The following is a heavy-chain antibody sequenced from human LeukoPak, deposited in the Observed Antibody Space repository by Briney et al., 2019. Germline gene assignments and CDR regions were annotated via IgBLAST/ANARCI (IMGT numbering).Heavy chain of an antibody. CDR2: IHTSGST. V-gene: IGHV4-4*07. J-gene: IGHJ3*02. CDR1: GGSISSYY. CDR3: ARHRLHRLYYDSSGYYHAAFDI. Sequence: PSETLSLTCTVSGGSISSYYWNWIRQPAGKGLEWIGRIHTSGSTNYNPSLKSRVTMSVDTSKNQFSLKLSSVTAADTAVYYCARHRLHRLYYDSSGYYHAAFDIWGQGTMVTVSS. D-gene: IGHD3-22*01.